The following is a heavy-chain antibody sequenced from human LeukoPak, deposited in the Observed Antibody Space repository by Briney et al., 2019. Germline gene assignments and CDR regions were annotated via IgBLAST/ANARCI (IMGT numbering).Heavy chain of an antibody. D-gene: IGHD2-2*02. V-gene: IGHV4-34*01. CDR3: ARATYTKRSYYYYMDV. CDR2: INHSGST. Sequence: TSETLSLTCAVYGGSLSGYYWSWIRQPPGKGLEWIGEINHSGSTNYNPSLKSRVTISVDTSKNQFSLKLSSVTAADTAVYYCARATYTKRSYYYYMDVWGKGTTVTVSS. J-gene: IGHJ6*03. CDR1: GGSLSGYY.